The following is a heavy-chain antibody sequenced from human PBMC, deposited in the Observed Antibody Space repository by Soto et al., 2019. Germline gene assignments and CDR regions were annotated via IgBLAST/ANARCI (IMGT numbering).Heavy chain of an antibody. CDR1: GFTFSSYG. J-gene: IGHJ4*02. V-gene: IGHV3-23*01. D-gene: IGHD5-12*01. CDR2: ITGSAGST. CDR3: AKDRNRWLRFDLGY. Sequence: EVQLLESGGGLVQPGGSLRLSCAASGFTFSSYGMSWVRQALGKGLEWVSSITGSAGSTYYADSVKGRFTISRDNSKNTLYLQMNSLRAEDTAVYYCAKDRNRWLRFDLGYWGQGTLVTVSS.